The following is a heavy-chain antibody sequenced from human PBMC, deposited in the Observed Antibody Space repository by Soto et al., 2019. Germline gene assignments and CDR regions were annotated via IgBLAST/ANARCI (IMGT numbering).Heavy chain of an antibody. V-gene: IGHV1-3*05. CDR3: ATSDWAW. J-gene: IGHJ4*02. CDR2: IKADNGDT. Sequence: HIVQSGPEEKSPGASVKLSCTTSGYIFADYAIHWVRQAPGQGLEWVGWIKADNGDTRYSPKFQGRLIITRDISASTSYMELRDLRSTDTGVFYCATSDWAWWGRGTLITVS. D-gene: IGHD3-9*01. CDR1: GYIFADYA.